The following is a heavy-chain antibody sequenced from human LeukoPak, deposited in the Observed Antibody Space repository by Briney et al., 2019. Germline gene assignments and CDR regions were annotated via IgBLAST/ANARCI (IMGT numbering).Heavy chain of an antibody. CDR3: ARDRGDFWSGYYEPFDY. J-gene: IGHJ4*02. D-gene: IGHD3-3*01. CDR2: IYTSGST. CDR1: GGSISSYY. V-gene: IGHV4-4*07. Sequence: PSETLSLTCTVSGGSISSYYWSWIRQPAGKGLEWIGRIYTSGSTNYNPSLKSRVTMSVDASKNQFSLKLSSVTAADTAVYYCARDRGDFWSGYYEPFDYWGQGTLVTVSS.